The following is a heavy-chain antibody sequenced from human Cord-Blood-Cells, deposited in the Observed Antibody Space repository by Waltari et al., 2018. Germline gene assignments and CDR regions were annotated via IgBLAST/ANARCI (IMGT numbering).Heavy chain of an antibody. Sequence: QVQLLQSGAEVKKPGASVKVSCKASGYTFTGYYMHWVRQAPGQGLEWMGWINPDSGGRNYAQKFQGRVTMTRDTSISTAYMGLGRLRSDDTAVYYCARGVGCSGGSCYPDYWGQGTLVTVSS. D-gene: IGHD2-15*01. CDR2: INPDSGGR. V-gene: IGHV1-2*02. CDR3: ARGVGCSGGSCYPDY. CDR1: GYTFTGYY. J-gene: IGHJ4*02.